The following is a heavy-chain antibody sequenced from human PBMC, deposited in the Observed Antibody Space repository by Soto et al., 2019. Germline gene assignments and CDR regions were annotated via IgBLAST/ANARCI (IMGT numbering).Heavy chain of an antibody. CDR3: ARDLPIVGTTTWDY. Sequence: ASVKVSCKASGYTFTGYYIHWVRQAPGQGLEWMGWINPNNGGTNYVQKFQGKVTMTRDTSISTAYMELSRLRSDDTAVYYCARDLPIVGTTTWDYWGQGTLVTVSS. CDR1: GYTFTGYY. V-gene: IGHV1-2*02. D-gene: IGHD1-26*01. CDR2: INPNNGGT. J-gene: IGHJ4*02.